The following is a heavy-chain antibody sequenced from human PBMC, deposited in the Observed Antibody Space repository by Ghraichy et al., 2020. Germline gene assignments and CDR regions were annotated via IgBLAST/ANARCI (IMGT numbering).Heavy chain of an antibody. CDR2: ISSSSSTI. J-gene: IGHJ6*02. CDR1: GFTFSSYS. V-gene: IGHV3-48*02. Sequence: GGSLRLSCAASGFTFSSYSMNWVRQAPGKGLEWVSYISSSSSTIYYADSVKGRFTISRDNAKNSLYLQMNSLRDEDTDVYYCARDGGYCSSTSCYSYYYGMDVWGQGTTVTVSS. CDR3: ARDGGYCSSTSCYSYYYGMDV. D-gene: IGHD2-2*01.